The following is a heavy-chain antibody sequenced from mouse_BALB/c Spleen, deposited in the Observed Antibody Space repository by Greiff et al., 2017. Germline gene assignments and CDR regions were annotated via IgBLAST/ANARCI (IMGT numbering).Heavy chain of an antibody. CDR1: GYTFTDYV. V-gene: IGHV1-83*01. CDR3: ARPGDYVGAWFAY. CDR2: IYPGSGST. D-gene: IGHD2-4*01. Sequence: VQLQQSGPELVKPGASVKMSCKASGYTFTDYVISWVQQSTGQGLEWIGEIYPGSGSTYYNEKFKGKATLTVDKSSSTAYMQLSSPTSEDSAVYYSARPGDYVGAWFAYWGQGTLVTVSA. J-gene: IGHJ3*01.